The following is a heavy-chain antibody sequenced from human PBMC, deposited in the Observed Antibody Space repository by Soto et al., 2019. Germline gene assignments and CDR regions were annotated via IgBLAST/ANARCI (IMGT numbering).Heavy chain of an antibody. CDR2: IFYSGST. Sequence: SETLSLTCTVSGGSISSGNYYWSWIRQHPGKGLEWIGYIFYSGSTYYNPSLKSRVTISVDTSKNQFSLKLSSVTAADTAVYYCARTSYDSSGTAADPWGQGTLVTVSS. D-gene: IGHD3-22*01. CDR1: GGSISSGNYY. V-gene: IGHV4-31*03. J-gene: IGHJ5*02. CDR3: ARTSYDSSGTAADP.